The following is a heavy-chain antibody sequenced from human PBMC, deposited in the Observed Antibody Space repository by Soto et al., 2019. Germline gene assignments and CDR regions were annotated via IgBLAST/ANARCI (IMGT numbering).Heavy chain of an antibody. D-gene: IGHD5-18*01. V-gene: IGHV3-21*01. CDR3: ARDQPGYSYGYGLGY. CDR1: GFTFSSYS. CDR2: ISSSSSYI. J-gene: IGHJ4*02. Sequence: EVQLVESGGGLVKPGGSLRLSCAASGFTFSSYSMNWVRQAPGKGLEWVSSISSSSSYIYYADSVKGRFTISRDNAKNALYLQRNSLRAEDTAVYYCARDQPGYSYGYGLGYCGQGTLVTVSS.